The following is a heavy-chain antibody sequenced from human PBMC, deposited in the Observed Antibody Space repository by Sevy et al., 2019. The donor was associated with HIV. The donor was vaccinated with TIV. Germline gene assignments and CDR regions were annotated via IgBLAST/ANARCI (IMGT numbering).Heavy chain of an antibody. J-gene: IGHJ4*02. V-gene: IGHV6-1*01. CDR2: TYYKSKGYN. CDR1: GDSVSTYSAA. D-gene: IGHD3-10*01. CDR3: ARESRWFFFHFDY. Sequence: SQTLSLTCAISGDSVSTYSAAWNWIRQSPSRGLEWLGRTYYKSKGYNDYALSVKSRISINPETPKNQISLQLNSVTPEDTAVYYCARESRWFFFHFDYWGQGTLVTVSS.